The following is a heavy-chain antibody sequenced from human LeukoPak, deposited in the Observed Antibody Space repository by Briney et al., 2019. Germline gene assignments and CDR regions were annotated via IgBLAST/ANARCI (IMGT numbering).Heavy chain of an antibody. CDR3: ARGYSYGFEMVYYFDY. D-gene: IGHD5-18*01. Sequence: PSETLSLTCTVSGGSISSSSYYWGWIRQPPGKGLEWIGSIYYSGSTYYNPSLKSRVTISVDTSKNQFSLKLSSVTAADTAVYYCARGYSYGFEMVYYFDYWGREPWSPSPQ. J-gene: IGHJ4*02. V-gene: IGHV4-39*07. CDR1: GGSISSSSYY. CDR2: IYYSGST.